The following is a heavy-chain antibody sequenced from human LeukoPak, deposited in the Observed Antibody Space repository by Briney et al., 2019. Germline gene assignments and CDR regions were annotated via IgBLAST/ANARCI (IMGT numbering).Heavy chain of an antibody. CDR1: GFNFASYD. CDR2: IWYDGSNK. D-gene: IGHD3-22*01. J-gene: IGHJ4*02. V-gene: IGHV3-33*08. Sequence: GGSLRLSCAASGFNFASYDMTWVRQAPGKGLEWVAVIWYDGSNKYYADSVKGRFTISRDNSKNTLYLQMNSLRAEDTAVYYCAREGSVYDSSGYPFDYWGQGTLVTVSS. CDR3: AREGSVYDSSGYPFDY.